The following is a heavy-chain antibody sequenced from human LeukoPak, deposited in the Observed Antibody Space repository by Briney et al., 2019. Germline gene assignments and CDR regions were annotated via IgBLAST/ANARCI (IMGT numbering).Heavy chain of an antibody. CDR1: GGSFSGYY. Sequence: SETLSLTCAVYGGSFSGYYWSWIRQPPGKGLEWIGSIYHSASTNYNPSLKSRVTISIDTSKNQFSLKLSSVTAADTAVYYCARRGPPRTMLRGVKSGWFDPWGQGTLVTVSS. D-gene: IGHD3-10*01. J-gene: IGHJ5*02. CDR3: ARRGPPRTMLRGVKSGWFDP. V-gene: IGHV4-34*01. CDR2: IYHSAST.